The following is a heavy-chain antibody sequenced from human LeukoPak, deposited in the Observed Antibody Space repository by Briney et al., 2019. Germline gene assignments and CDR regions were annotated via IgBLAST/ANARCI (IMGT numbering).Heavy chain of an antibody. CDR2: ISSSSSTI. J-gene: IGHJ6*03. D-gene: IGHD2-21*02. V-gene: IGHV3-48*01. CDR3: AREVRVTNGRGYYMDV. Sequence: LGGSLRLSCAAFGFTFSSYSMNWVGQPPGTGLEWVSYISSSSSTIYYADSVKGRFTISRDNAKNSLYLQMNSLRAEDTAVYYCAREVRVTNGRGYYMDVWGKGTTVTVSS. CDR1: GFTFSSYS.